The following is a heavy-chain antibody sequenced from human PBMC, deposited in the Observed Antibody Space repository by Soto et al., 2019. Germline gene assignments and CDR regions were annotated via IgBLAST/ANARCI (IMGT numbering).Heavy chain of an antibody. Sequence: PGGSLRLSCAASGFTFSSYWMSWVRQAPGKGLEWVANIKQDGSEKYYVDSVKGRFTISRDNAKNSLYLQMNSLRAEDTAVYYCARGRSITMIVVVITDDAFDIWGQGTMVTVSS. CDR1: GFTFSSYW. CDR2: IKQDGSEK. V-gene: IGHV3-7*01. CDR3: ARGRSITMIVVVITDDAFDI. D-gene: IGHD3-22*01. J-gene: IGHJ3*02.